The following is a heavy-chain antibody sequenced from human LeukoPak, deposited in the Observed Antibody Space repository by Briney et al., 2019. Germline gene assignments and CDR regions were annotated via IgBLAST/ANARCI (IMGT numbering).Heavy chain of an antibody. V-gene: IGHV3-7*03. CDR2: IKQDGSEK. D-gene: IGHD3-9*01. J-gene: IGHJ4*02. CDR1: GFTFSSYW. CDR3: AREPYDILTGYYFDY. Sequence: GGSLRLSCAASGFTFSSYWMSWVRQAPGKGLEWVANIKQDGSEKYYVDSVKGRFTISRDNAKNSLYLQMNSLRAEDTAVYHCAREPYDILTGYYFDYWGQGTLVTVSS.